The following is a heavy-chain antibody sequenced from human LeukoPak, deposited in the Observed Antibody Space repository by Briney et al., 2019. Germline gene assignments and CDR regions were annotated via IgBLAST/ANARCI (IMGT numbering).Heavy chain of an antibody. Sequence: SETLSLTCTVSGGSISSYYWSWIRQPPGKGLEWIGYIYYSGSTNYNPSLKSRVTISVDTSKNQFSLKLGSVTAADTAVYYCARTGYYYDSSGYWYWGQGTLVTVSS. V-gene: IGHV4-59*01. J-gene: IGHJ4*02. D-gene: IGHD3-22*01. CDR1: GGSISSYY. CDR2: IYYSGST. CDR3: ARTGYYYDSSGYWY.